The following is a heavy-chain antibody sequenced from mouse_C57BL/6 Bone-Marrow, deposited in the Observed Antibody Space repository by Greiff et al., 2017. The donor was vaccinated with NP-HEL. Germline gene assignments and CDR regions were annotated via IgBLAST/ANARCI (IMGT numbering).Heavy chain of an antibody. D-gene: IGHD1-1*01. CDR1: GYTFTDYN. V-gene: IGHV1-22*01. Sequence: VQLQQSGPELVKPGASVKMSCKASGYTFTDYNMHWVKQSHGKSLEWIGYINPNNGGTSYNQKFKGKATLTVNKSSSTAYMELRSLTSEDSAVYYCASPLYYGSSLDYWGQGTTLTVSS. CDR2: INPNNGGT. CDR3: ASPLYYGSSLDY. J-gene: IGHJ2*01.